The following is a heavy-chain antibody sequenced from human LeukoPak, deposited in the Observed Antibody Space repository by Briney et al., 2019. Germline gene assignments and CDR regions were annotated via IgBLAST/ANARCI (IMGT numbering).Heavy chain of an antibody. CDR1: GFTFASYW. CDR2: VDHAGSGT. J-gene: IGHJ4*02. CDR3: ATDLG. V-gene: IGHV3-74*01. D-gene: IGHD4-17*01. Sequence: GGSLRLSCAASGFTFASYWMHWVRQPPGKGLVWVSRVDHAGSGTAYADSVTGRFTISRDNAKNTVYLQMNSLRAEDTAVYYCATDLGWGQGTLVIVSS.